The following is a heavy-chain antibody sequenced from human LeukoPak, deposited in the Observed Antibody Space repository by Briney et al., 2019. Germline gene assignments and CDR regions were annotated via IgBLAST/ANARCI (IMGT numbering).Heavy chain of an antibody. J-gene: IGHJ4*02. V-gene: IGHV3-23*01. CDR2: ISSSGGNT. CDR3: ARRAASSGYYFDQ. Sequence: GGSLRLSCAASGFTFSNYAMHWVRQGPGKGLEWVSTISSSGGNTHNADSVKGRFTMSRDNSKNTLYLQMNSLRAEDTAVYYCARRAASSGYYFDQWGQGTLVTVSS. CDR1: GFTFSNYA. D-gene: IGHD6-19*01.